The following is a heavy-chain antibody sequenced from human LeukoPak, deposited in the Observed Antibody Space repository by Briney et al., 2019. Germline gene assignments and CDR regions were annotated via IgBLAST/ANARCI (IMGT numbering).Heavy chain of an antibody. Sequence: KTSETLSLTCTVSGGSISSYYWSWIRQPAGKGLEWIGYIYYSGSTNYNPSLKSRVTISVDTSKNQFSLKLSSVTAADTAVYYCARAPSYYYDSSGYYYWFDPWGQGTLVTVSS. CDR3: ARAPSYYYDSSGYYYWFDP. J-gene: IGHJ5*02. CDR2: IYYSGST. CDR1: GGSISSYY. D-gene: IGHD3-22*01. V-gene: IGHV4-59*01.